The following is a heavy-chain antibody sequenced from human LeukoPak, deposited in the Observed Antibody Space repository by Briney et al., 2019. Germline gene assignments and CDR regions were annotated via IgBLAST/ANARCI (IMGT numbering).Heavy chain of an antibody. Sequence: PSETLSLTCAVYGGSFSGYYWSGLREPPGKGLEWIGEINHSGSTNYNPSLKSRVTISVDTSKNQFSLKLSSVTAADTAVYYCARGGLIVGARSRRPFDPWGQGTLVTVTS. V-gene: IGHV4-34*01. D-gene: IGHD1-26*01. CDR3: ARGGLIVGARSRRPFDP. CDR2: INHSGST. J-gene: IGHJ5*02. CDR1: GGSFSGYY.